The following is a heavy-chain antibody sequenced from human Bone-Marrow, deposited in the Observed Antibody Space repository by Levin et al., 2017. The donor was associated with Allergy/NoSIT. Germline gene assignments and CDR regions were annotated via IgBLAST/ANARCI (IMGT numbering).Heavy chain of an antibody. CDR2: IFPSDSDT. CDR1: GYSFTSYW. V-gene: IGHV5-51*01. J-gene: IGHJ4*02. D-gene: IGHD4-23*01. CDR3: ARRDSDGSNSFDY. Sequence: PVASVKVSCQASGYSFTSYWFGWVRQRPGKGLEWMGLIFPSDSDTRVSPSFQGQIILSVDKSISTAYLQWSSLKASDSAMYYCARRDSDGSNSFDYWGPGTLVTVSP.